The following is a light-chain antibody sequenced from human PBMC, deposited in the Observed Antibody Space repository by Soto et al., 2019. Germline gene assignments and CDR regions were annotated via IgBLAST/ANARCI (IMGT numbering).Light chain of an antibody. CDR2: DVS. V-gene: IGLV2-14*01. CDR1: SSDVGGYNY. J-gene: IGLJ3*02. Sequence: QSALTQPASVSGSPGQSITISCTGTSSDVGGYNYVSWYQQYPGKAPKLMIYDVSNRPSGVSNRFSGSKSGNTASLTISGLQAEDEADYYCSSYTSSSAVVFGGGTKHTVL. CDR3: SSYTSSSAVV.